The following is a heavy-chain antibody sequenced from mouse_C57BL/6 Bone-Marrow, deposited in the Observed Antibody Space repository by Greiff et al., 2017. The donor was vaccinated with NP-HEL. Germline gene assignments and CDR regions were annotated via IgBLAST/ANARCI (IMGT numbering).Heavy chain of an antibody. CDR1: GYTFTSYW. J-gene: IGHJ4*01. V-gene: IGHV1-69*01. Sequence: QVQLQQSGAELVMPGASVKLSCKASGYTFTSYWMHWVKQRPGQGLEWIGEIDPSDSYTNYNQKFKGKSTLTVDKSSSTAYMQLSSLTSEDSAVYYCARGDDYDDGISYYYAMDYWGQGTSVTVSS. CDR2: IDPSDSYT. D-gene: IGHD2-4*01. CDR3: ARGDDYDDGISYYYAMDY.